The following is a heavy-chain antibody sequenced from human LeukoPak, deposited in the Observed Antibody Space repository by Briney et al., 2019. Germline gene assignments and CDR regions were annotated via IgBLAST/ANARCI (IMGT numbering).Heavy chain of an antibody. CDR3: AREWVAVAAYSGGMDV. Sequence: GGSLRLSCAASGFTFSDFFMNWIRQAPGKGLEWVSYTGGSGTPIYYADSVKGRFTVSRDNAKNALYLQMNSLRADDTAVYYCAREWVAVAAYSGGMDVWGQGTTVTVSS. D-gene: IGHD6-19*01. CDR1: GFTFSDFF. CDR2: TGGSGTPI. J-gene: IGHJ6*02. V-gene: IGHV3-11*01.